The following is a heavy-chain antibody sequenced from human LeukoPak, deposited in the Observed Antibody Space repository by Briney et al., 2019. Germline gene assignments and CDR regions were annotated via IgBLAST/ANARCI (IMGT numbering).Heavy chain of an antibody. D-gene: IGHD4-17*01. CDR1: GFTFNTYA. J-gene: IGHJ4*02. CDR3: AKVGVTTVNLGPFDY. CDR2: IRTDGGGA. V-gene: IGHV3-23*01. Sequence: GGSLRLSCAASGFTFNTYAMGWVRQAPGEGLEWVSSIRTDGGGAYYADSVRGRFTISRDNSKDTLYLQLNILRAEDTAVYYCAKVGVTTVNLGPFDYWGQGTLVTVSS.